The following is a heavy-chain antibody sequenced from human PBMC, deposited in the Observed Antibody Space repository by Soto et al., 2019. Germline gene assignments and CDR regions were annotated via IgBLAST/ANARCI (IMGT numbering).Heavy chain of an antibody. J-gene: IGHJ3*02. Sequence: GGSLRLSCAASGFTFSSYAMHWVRQAPGKGLEYVSAISSNGGSTYYANSVKGRFTISRDNSKNTLYLQMGSLRAEDMAVYYCARDRRYCSGGSCYSDAFDIWGQGTMVTVSS. V-gene: IGHV3-64*01. CDR1: GFTFSSYA. CDR3: ARDRRYCSGGSCYSDAFDI. CDR2: ISSNGGST. D-gene: IGHD2-15*01.